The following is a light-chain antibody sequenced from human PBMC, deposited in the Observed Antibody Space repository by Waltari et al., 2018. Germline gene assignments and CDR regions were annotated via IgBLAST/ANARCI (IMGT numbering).Light chain of an antibody. J-gene: IGKJ5*01. V-gene: IGKV3-11*01. Sequence: DIVLTQSSATLSLSPGERATLSCRASKNVATHLDWYQQKHGQAPRILGEDASTRATGITARFSGSGTGTDFSLTISNLEPEDFAIYYCHQRSARDTFGQGTRLEIK. CDR2: DAS. CDR3: HQRSARDT. CDR1: KNVATH.